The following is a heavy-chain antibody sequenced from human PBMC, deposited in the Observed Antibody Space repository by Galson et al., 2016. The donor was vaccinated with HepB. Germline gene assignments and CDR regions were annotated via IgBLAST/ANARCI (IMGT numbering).Heavy chain of an antibody. D-gene: IGHD2-8*02. CDR3: AREWESSTGWKPGY. CDR2: INRYGATT. V-gene: IGHV3-23*01. J-gene: IGHJ4*02. CDR1: AFFFSGRA. Sequence: SLRLSCAASAFFFSGRAMSWVRQAPGKGLEWVSGINRYGATTGYADSVKGRFTISRDNSKNTLYLQMSSLRTDDTAVYFCAREWESSTGWKPGYWGPGTLVTVSS.